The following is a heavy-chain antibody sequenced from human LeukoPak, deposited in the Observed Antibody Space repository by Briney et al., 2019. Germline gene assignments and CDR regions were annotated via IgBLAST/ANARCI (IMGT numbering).Heavy chain of an antibody. CDR1: GFNFDRYT. CDR3: AKELDTMFFDY. V-gene: IGHV3-43*01. J-gene: IGHJ4*02. CDR2: AGRAGGTT. Sequence: PGGSLRLSCATSGFNFDRYTIHWVRQAPGKGLEWVSLAGRAGGTTFYSDSVRGRFTISRDSGRKSMYLQMNSLTTDDTAFYFCAKELDTMFFDYWGQGALVTVSS. D-gene: IGHD3-10*02.